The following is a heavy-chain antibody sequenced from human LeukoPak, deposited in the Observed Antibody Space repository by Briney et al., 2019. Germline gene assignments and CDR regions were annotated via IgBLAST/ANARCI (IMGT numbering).Heavy chain of an antibody. D-gene: IGHD3-16*01. CDR1: GYTFTSYD. V-gene: IGHV1-8*01. Sequence: ASVKVSCKASGYTFTSYDINWVRQATGQGLEWMGWMNPNSGNTGYAQKFQGRVTMTRNTSISTAYMELSSLRSEDTAVYYCARGRAGDEYFDYWGQGTPVTVSS. J-gene: IGHJ4*02. CDR3: ARGRAGDEYFDY. CDR2: MNPNSGNT.